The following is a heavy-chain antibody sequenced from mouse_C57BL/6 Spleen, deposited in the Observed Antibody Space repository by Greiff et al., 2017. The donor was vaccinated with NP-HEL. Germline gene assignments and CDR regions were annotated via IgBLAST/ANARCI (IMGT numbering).Heavy chain of an antibody. V-gene: IGHV1-69*01. Sequence: QVQLQQPGAELVMPGASVKLSCKASGYTFTSYWMHWVKQRPGQGLEWIGEIDPSDSYTNYNQKFKGKSTLTVDKSSSTAYMQLSSLTSEDSAVYYCARKGSYYPPLDAMDYWGQGTSVTVSS. CDR1: GYTFTSYW. CDR3: ARKGSYYPPLDAMDY. CDR2: IDPSDSYT. J-gene: IGHJ4*01. D-gene: IGHD2-10*01.